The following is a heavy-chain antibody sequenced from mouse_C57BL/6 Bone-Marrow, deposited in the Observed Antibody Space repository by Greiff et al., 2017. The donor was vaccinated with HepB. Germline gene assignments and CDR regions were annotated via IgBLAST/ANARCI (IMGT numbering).Heavy chain of an antibody. J-gene: IGHJ4*01. CDR3: ASPSFYYGSSYYYAMDY. CDR2: IYPGSGST. V-gene: IGHV1-55*01. Sequence: QVHVKQPGAELVKPGASVKMSCKASGYTFTSYWITWVKQRPGQGLEWIGDIYPGSGSTNYNEKFKSKATLTVDTSSSTAYMQLSSLTSEDSAVYYCASPSFYYGSSYYYAMDYWGQGTSVTVSS. D-gene: IGHD1-1*01. CDR1: GYTFTSYW.